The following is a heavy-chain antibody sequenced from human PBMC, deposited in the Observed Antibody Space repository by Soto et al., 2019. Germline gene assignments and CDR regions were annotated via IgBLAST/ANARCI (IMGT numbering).Heavy chain of an antibody. Sequence: QVQLQESGPGLVKPSETLSLTCTVSGGSISSYYWSWIRQPPGKGLEWIGYIYYSGSTNYNPSLKGRVTLSVDTSKNQFSLKLSSVTAADTAGYYCASGYCSGGSCYFQRWGQGTLVTVSS. V-gene: IGHV4-59*01. D-gene: IGHD2-15*01. J-gene: IGHJ1*01. CDR3: ASGYCSGGSCYFQR. CDR1: GGSISSYY. CDR2: IYYSGST.